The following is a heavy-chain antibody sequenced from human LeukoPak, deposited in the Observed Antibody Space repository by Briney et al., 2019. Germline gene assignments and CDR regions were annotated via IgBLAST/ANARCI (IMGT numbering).Heavy chain of an antibody. Sequence: GASVKVSCKASGYSFTSYDTNWVRQATGQGLEWMGWMNPNSGNTGYAQKFQGRVTMTRNTSISTAYMELSSLRSEDTAVYYCARGGGYYDFWSGYRRKYNWFDPWGQGTLVTVSS. D-gene: IGHD3-3*01. CDR3: ARGGGYYDFWSGYRRKYNWFDP. V-gene: IGHV1-8*01. CDR2: MNPNSGNT. J-gene: IGHJ5*02. CDR1: GYSFTSYD.